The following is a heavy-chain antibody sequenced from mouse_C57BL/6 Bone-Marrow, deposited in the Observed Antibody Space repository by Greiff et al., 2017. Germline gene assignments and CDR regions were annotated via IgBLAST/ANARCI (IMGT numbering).Heavy chain of an antibody. V-gene: IGHV1-80*01. J-gene: IGHJ2*01. CDR1: GYAFSSYW. Sequence: QVQLQQSGAELVKPGASVKISCKASGYAFSSYWMNWVKQRPGQGLEWIGQIYPGDGDTNYNGKFKGKATLTADKSSSTAYMQLSSLTSEDSAVYFCARKGITTVVVFDDWGQGTTLTVSS. D-gene: IGHD1-1*01. CDR2: IYPGDGDT. CDR3: ARKGITTVVVFDD.